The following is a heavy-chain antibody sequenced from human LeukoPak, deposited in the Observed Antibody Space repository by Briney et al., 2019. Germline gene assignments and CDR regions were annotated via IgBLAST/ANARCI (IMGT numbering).Heavy chain of an antibody. CDR1: GGSISSHY. J-gene: IGHJ6*02. CDR2: IYYGGST. Sequence: SETLSLTCTVSGGSISSHYWSWIRQPPGKGLEWIGYIYYGGSTNYNPSLKSRVTISLDTSKNQFSLKLSSVTAADTAVYYCARRAQYYYALDVWGQGTTVTVSS. V-gene: IGHV4-59*08. CDR3: ARRAQYYYALDV.